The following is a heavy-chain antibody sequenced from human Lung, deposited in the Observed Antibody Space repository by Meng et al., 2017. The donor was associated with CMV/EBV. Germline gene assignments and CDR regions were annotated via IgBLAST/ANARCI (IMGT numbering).Heavy chain of an antibody. Sequence: ASVXVSXKASGYPFTIYYMHWVRQAPGQGLEWMGIINPSAGGTSYAQKFRGRLTMTRDTSTSTVYMELSSLRSEDTAVYYCARDRGYANSWYEADYWGQGTLVTVPS. J-gene: IGHJ4*02. CDR3: ARDRGYANSWYEADY. V-gene: IGHV1-46*01. CDR2: INPSAGGT. D-gene: IGHD6-13*01. CDR1: GYPFTIYY.